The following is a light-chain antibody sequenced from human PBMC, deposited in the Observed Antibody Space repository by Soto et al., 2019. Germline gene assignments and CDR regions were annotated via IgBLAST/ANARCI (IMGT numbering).Light chain of an antibody. J-gene: IGKJ1*01. CDR1: QSVSSSY. CDR2: GAS. CDR3: QQYGTSPWT. V-gene: IGKV3-20*01. Sequence: DIVLTQSPGTLSLSPGERATLSCRASQSVSSSYLAWYQQKPGQAPRLLIYGASSRATGIPDRFSGSGSGTDFTLTIRRLEPEDFAVYYCQQYGTSPWTFGQGTKADIK.